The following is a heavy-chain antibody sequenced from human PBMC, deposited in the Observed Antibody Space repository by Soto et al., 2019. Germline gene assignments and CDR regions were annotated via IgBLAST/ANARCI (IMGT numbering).Heavy chain of an antibody. D-gene: IGHD3-10*01. J-gene: IGHJ6*02. Sequence: EVQLVESGGGLVQPGGSLRLSCAASGFTFSLYSMSWVRQAPGKGLEWVSYISRSSTGIHYADSVKGRFTISRDGATNSMHLQMNSLSDGDTAVYYCARAVTWGLDVWGQGNTVSISS. V-gene: IGHV3-48*02. CDR3: ARAVTWGLDV. CDR2: ISRSSTGI. CDR1: GFTFSLYS.